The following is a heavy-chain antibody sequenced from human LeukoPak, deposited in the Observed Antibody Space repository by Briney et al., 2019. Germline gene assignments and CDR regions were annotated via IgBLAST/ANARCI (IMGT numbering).Heavy chain of an antibody. CDR1: NYTFSNYG. V-gene: IGHV1-18*01. CDR3: ARDSSDFYGSEYFQH. Sequence: ASVKVSCKTSNYTFSNYGITWVRQAPGQGLEWMGWIGAYSGNSEFAQKFQGRVTMTTDASSGTAYMELTNLTPDDTAVYFCARDSSDFYGSEYFQHWGQGTLVTVSS. J-gene: IGHJ1*01. D-gene: IGHD2/OR15-2a*01. CDR2: IGAYSGNS.